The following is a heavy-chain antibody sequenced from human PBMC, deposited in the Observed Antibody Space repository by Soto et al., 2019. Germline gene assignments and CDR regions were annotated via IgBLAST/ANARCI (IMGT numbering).Heavy chain of an antibody. CDR2: INHSGST. CDR1: GGSFSGYY. D-gene: IGHD2-8*01. CDR3: ARGRGVLMVYARSQDWFDP. Sequence: SETLSLTCAVYGGSFSGYYWSWIRQPPGKGLEWIGEINHSGSTNYNPSLKSRVTISVDTSKNQFSLKLSSVTAADTAVYYCARGRGVLMVYARSQDWFDPWGQGTLVTVSS. J-gene: IGHJ5*02. V-gene: IGHV4-34*01.